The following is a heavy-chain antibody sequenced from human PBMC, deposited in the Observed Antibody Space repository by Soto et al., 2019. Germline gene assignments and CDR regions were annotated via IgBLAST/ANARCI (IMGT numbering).Heavy chain of an antibody. Sequence: GSLRLSCAASGFTFSIYWMHWVRQAPGKGLVWVSRINSDGSSTSYADSVKGRFTISRDNAKNTLYLQMNSLRAEDTAVYYCARDQAYYDFWSGYSPDYYYGMDVWGQGTTVTVSS. CDR3: ARDQAYYDFWSGYSPDYYYGMDV. D-gene: IGHD3-3*01. CDR1: GFTFSIYW. V-gene: IGHV3-74*01. CDR2: INSDGSST. J-gene: IGHJ6*02.